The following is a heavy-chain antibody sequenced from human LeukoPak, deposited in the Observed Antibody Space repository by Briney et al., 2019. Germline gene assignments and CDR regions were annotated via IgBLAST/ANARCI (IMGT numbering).Heavy chain of an antibody. J-gene: IGHJ4*02. CDR1: GFTFSSYP. D-gene: IGHD3-3*01. V-gene: IGHV3-23*01. Sequence: PGGSLRLSCAASGFTFSSYPMTWVRQAPGKGLEWVSAMSGSGDRSVYGDSVKGRLTISRDNSKNTLFLQMNGLKDEDTAIYYCGKEPWEGSGYIHFWGQGTLVTVSS. CDR2: MSGSGDRS. CDR3: GKEPWEGSGYIHF.